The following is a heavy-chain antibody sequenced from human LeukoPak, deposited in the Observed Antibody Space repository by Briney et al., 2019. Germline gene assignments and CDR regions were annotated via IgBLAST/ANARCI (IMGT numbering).Heavy chain of an antibody. CDR3: ARHPNTVTDAFDI. J-gene: IGHJ3*02. V-gene: IGHV1-8*02. CDR1: GYTFTSYY. D-gene: IGHD4-17*01. Sequence: ASVKVSCKASGYTFTSYYMHWVRQATGQGLEWMGWMNPNSGNTGYAQKFQGRVTMTRNTSISTAYMELSSLRSEDTAVYYCARHPNTVTDAFDIWGQGTMVTVSS. CDR2: MNPNSGNT.